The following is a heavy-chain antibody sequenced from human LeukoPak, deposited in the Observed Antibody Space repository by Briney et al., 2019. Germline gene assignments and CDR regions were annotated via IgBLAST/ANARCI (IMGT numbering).Heavy chain of an antibody. V-gene: IGHV3-33*01. CDR2: IWYDGSNK. CDR1: GFTLSRNG. CDR3: ASDTHGRGNRKWFVR. J-gene: IGHJ5*02. D-gene: IGHD4-23*01. Sequence: PGRSLRLSCVASGFTLSRNGMHWLSQAPGKGLEWVAVIWYDGSNKYYADSVKGRFTISRNNSKNTLYLQMNSLRAEDTAVYYCASDTHGRGNRKWFVRWGQGTLVTVSS.